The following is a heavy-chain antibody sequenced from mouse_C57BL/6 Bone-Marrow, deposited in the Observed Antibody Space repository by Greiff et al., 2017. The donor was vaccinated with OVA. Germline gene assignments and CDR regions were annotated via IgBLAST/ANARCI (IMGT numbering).Heavy chain of an antibody. CDR1: GYTFTNYW. J-gene: IGHJ1*03. CDR3: ARWRTGYFDG. V-gene: IGHV1-63*01. Sequence: VQLQQSGAELVRPGTSVKMSCKASGYTFTNYWIGWAKQRPGHGLEWIGDIYPGGGYTNYNEKFKGKATLTADKSSSTAYMQFISLTSEDSAIYYGARWRTGYFDGWGTGTTVTVSS. CDR2: IYPGGGYT.